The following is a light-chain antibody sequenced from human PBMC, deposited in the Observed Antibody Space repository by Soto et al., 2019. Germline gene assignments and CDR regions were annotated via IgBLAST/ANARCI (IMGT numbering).Light chain of an antibody. CDR1: QSVGSRY. J-gene: IGKJ5*01. Sequence: EILLTQSPGTLSLSPGGRATLSCRASQSVGSRYLAWYQQKLGQAPRLLIYGASTRATGIPARFSGSGSGTEFTLTISSLQSEDFAVYYCQQYSSWSPITFGQGTRLEIK. CDR2: GAS. V-gene: IGKV3-15*01. CDR3: QQYSSWSPIT.